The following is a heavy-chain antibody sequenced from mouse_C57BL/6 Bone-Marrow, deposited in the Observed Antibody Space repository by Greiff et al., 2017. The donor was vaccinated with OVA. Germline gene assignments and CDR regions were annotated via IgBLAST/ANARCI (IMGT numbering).Heavy chain of an antibody. CDR2: IDPSDSYT. V-gene: IGHV1-69*01. CDR1: GYTFTSYW. D-gene: IGHD3-2*02. J-gene: IGHJ2*01. CDR3: AGGGQLRQRPALDY. Sequence: QVQLQQPGAELVMPGASVKLSCKASGYTFTSYWMHWVKQRPGQGLEWIGAIDPSDSYTNYNQKFKGKSTLTVAKSSSTAYLQLSRLTSAASAVFYEAGGGQLRQRPALDYWGQGTTLTVAS.